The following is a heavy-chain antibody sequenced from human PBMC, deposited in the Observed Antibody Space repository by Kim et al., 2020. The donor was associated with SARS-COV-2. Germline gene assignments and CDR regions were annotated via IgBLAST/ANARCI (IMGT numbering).Heavy chain of an antibody. V-gene: IGHV3-74*01. D-gene: IGHD6-13*01. Sequence: ADSVKGRFTIYRDNAKNTLYLQMNSLRAEDTAVYYCARDRWYSSSWYPDYWGQGTLVTVSS. CDR3: ARDRWYSSSWYPDY. J-gene: IGHJ4*02.